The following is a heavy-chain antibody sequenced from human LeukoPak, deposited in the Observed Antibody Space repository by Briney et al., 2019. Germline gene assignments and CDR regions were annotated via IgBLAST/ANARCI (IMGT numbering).Heavy chain of an antibody. CDR2: ISGSRGTT. CDR1: GFTFSNFA. D-gene: IGHD3-3*01. Sequence: GGSLRLSCAASGFTFSNFAMSWVRQAPGKGLDWVSSISGSRGTTWYADSVKGRFTISRDNAKNSLFLQMDSLRVEDTAVYYCARDRGTFGVVDSWGQGTLVAVSS. V-gene: IGHV3-23*01. CDR3: ARDRGTFGVVDS. J-gene: IGHJ4*02.